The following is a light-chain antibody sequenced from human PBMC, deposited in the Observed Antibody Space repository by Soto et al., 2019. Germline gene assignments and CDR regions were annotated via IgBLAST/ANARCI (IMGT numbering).Light chain of an antibody. CDR1: QSVSSN. Sequence: EIVLTQSPATLSLSPGERATLSCRASQSVSSNLAWYQQKTGQAPRILIYGASTRATGIPARFSGSGSGTEFTLTISRLQSEDFEVYYCQQYNNWPLTFGGGTKVDIK. CDR2: GAS. J-gene: IGKJ4*01. V-gene: IGKV3-15*01. CDR3: QQYNNWPLT.